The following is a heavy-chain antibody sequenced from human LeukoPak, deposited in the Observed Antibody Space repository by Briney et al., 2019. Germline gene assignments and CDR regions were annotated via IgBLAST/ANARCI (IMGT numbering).Heavy chain of an antibody. J-gene: IGHJ4*02. Sequence: GGSLRLSCAASGFTFSSYGMHWVRQAPGKGLEWVAVISYDGSNKYYADSVKGRFTISRDNSKNTLYLQTNSLRAEDTAVYYCATDCSGGSCYLFVDYWGQGTLVTVSS. CDR2: ISYDGSNK. D-gene: IGHD2-15*01. CDR1: GFTFSSYG. CDR3: ATDCSGGSCYLFVDY. V-gene: IGHV3-30*03.